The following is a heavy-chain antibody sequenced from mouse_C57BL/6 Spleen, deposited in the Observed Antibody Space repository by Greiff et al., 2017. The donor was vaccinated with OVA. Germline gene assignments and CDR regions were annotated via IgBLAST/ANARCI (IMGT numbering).Heavy chain of an antibody. V-gene: IGHV5-6*01. J-gene: IGHJ3*01. CDR2: ISSGGSYT. CDR1: GFTFSSYG. CDR3: ARQGDETWFAY. D-gene: IGHD3-3*01. Sequence: EVQLQESGGDLVKPGGSLKLSCAASGFTFSSYGMSWVRQTPDKRLEWVANISSGGSYTYYPDSVKGRFTISRDNAKNTLYLQMSSLKSEDTAMYYCARQGDETWFAYWGQGTLVTVSA.